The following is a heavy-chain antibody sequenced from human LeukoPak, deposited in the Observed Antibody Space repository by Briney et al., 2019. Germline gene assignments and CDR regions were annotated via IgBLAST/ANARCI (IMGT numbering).Heavy chain of an antibody. D-gene: IGHD5-24*01. J-gene: IGHJ4*02. CDR2: IGIDSGNT. CDR3: ARDYKYAFDN. CDR1: GFTFSDYS. Sequence: GGSLRLSCAASGFTFSDYSMNWVRQAPGKGLEWISCIGIDSGNTNYADSVKGRFTISGDKAKNSLYLQMNSLRVEDTAVYYCARDYKYAFDNWGQGTLVTVSS. V-gene: IGHV3-48*01.